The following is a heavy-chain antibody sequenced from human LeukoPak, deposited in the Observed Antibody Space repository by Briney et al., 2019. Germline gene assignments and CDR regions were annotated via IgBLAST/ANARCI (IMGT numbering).Heavy chain of an antibody. CDR3: AGYDILTGPRYYYYGMDV. D-gene: IGHD3-9*01. J-gene: IGHJ6*02. V-gene: IGHV3-66*01. CDR1: GFTVSSNY. Sequence: GGSLRLSCAASGFTVSSNYMSWVRQAPGKGLEWVSVIYSGGSTYYADSVKGRFTISRDNSKNTLYLQMNSLRAEDTAVYYCAGYDILTGPRYYYYGMDVWGQGTTVTVSS. CDR2: IYSGGST.